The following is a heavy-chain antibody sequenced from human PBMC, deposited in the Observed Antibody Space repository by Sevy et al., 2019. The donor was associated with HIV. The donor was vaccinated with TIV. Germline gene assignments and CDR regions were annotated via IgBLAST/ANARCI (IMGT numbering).Heavy chain of an antibody. V-gene: IGHV1-24*01. D-gene: IGHD6-13*01. CDR3: ATGRAGYSSSWYVRDYYYGMDV. Sequence: ASVKVSCKVSGYTLTELSMHWVRQAPGKGLEWMGGFDPEDGETIYARKFQGRVTMTEDTSTDTAYMELSSLRSEDTAVYYCATGRAGYSSSWYVRDYYYGMDVWGQGTTVTVSS. CDR1: GYTLTELS. J-gene: IGHJ6*02. CDR2: FDPEDGET.